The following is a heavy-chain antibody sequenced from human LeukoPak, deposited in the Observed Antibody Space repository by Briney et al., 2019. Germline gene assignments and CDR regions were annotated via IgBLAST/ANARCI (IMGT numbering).Heavy chain of an antibody. V-gene: IGHV1-18*01. Sequence: ASVKVSCKASGYTFTSYGISWVRQAPGQGLEWMGWISAYNGNTNYAQKLQGRVTMTTDTSTSTAYMELRSLRSDDTAVYYCARDSHYYGSGSYYRPYYYGMGVWGQGTTVTVSS. CDR2: ISAYNGNT. D-gene: IGHD3-10*01. J-gene: IGHJ6*02. CDR1: GYTFTSYG. CDR3: ARDSHYYGSGSYYRPYYYGMGV.